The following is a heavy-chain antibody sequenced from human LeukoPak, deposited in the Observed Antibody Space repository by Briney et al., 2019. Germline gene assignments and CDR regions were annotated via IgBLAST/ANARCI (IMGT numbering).Heavy chain of an antibody. CDR1: GYTFTGYY. V-gene: IGHV1-2*06. CDR3: ASSSGYYYVADY. Sequence: ASVKVSCKXSGYTFTGYYMHWVRQAPGQGLEWMGRLNPNSGGTNYAQKFQGRVTMTRDTSISTAYMELSRLRSDDTAVYYCASSSGYYYVADYWGQGTLVTVSS. CDR2: LNPNSGGT. J-gene: IGHJ4*02. D-gene: IGHD3-22*01.